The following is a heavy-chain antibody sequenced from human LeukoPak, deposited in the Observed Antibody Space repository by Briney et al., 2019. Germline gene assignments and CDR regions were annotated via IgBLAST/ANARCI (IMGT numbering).Heavy chain of an antibody. J-gene: IGHJ5*02. Sequence: GGSLRLSCVASGFTFDDYGMSWVRQAPGKGLEWVSGINWNGGSTGYADSVKGRFTISRDNANNSLYLQMSSLRAEDTALYYCARDKLGSSNAWGQGTLVTVSS. V-gene: IGHV3-20*04. CDR3: ARDKLGSSNA. D-gene: IGHD6-13*01. CDR2: INWNGGST. CDR1: GFTFDDYG.